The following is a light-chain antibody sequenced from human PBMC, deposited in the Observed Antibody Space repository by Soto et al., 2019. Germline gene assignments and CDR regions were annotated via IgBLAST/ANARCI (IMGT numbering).Light chain of an antibody. V-gene: IGKV2-28*01. Sequence: DLVMTQSPLSLPVTPGEPASISCRSSQSLLNGDGYNYLDWYLQKPGQSPHLLIYLGSNRAPGVPDRFSGSGSGTDFTLKISRVEAEDVGVYYCMQTLQAPPTFGQGTKVEIK. CDR3: MQTLQAPPT. CDR2: LGS. CDR1: QSLLNGDGYNY. J-gene: IGKJ1*01.